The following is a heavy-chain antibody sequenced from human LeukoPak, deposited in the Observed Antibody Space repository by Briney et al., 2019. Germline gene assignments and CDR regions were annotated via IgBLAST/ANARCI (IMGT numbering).Heavy chain of an antibody. CDR3: AHEAGFLEWLLSDPNFDY. Sequence: SGPTLVNPTQTLTLTCTFSGFSLSTSGVGVGWIRQPPGKALVWLALIYWSDDKRYSPSLKSRLTITKDTSKNQVVLTMTTMDPVDTATYYCAHEAGFLEWLLSDPNFDYWGQGTLVTVSS. J-gene: IGHJ4*02. CDR1: GFSLSTSGVG. CDR2: IYWSDDK. D-gene: IGHD3-3*01. V-gene: IGHV2-5*01.